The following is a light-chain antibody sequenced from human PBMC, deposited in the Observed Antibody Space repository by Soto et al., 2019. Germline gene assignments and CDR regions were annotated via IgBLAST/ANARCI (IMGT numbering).Light chain of an antibody. J-gene: IGKJ2*01. Sequence: EIVMTQSPATLSVSPGDRATLSCRASQSVSSNLAWYQQKPGQAPRLLIYGASTRATGIPARFSGSWSGTEFTLTSSRLQSEDFAVYFCQQYNNWPPFTFGQGTKLEIK. V-gene: IGKV3-15*01. CDR2: GAS. CDR1: QSVSSN. CDR3: QQYNNWPPFT.